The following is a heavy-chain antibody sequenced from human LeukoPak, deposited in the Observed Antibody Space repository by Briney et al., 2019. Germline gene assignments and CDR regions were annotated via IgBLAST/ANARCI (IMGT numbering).Heavy chain of an antibody. V-gene: IGHV4-39*02. CDR1: GGSSSSSSYY. CDR3: ARESCSSTSCSNWFDP. CDR2: IYYSGST. Sequence: PSETLSLTCTVSGGSSSSSSYYWGWIRQPPGKGLEWIGSIYYSGSTYYNPSLKSRVTISVDTSKNQFSLKLSSVTAADTAVYYCARESCSSTSCSNWFDPWGQGTLVTVSS. D-gene: IGHD2-2*01. J-gene: IGHJ5*02.